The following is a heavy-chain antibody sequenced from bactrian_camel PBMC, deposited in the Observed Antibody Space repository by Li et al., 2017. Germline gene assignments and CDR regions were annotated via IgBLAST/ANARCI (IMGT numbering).Heavy chain of an antibody. J-gene: IGHJ3*01. CDR3: AADALHA. D-gene: IGHD1*01. V-gene: IGHV3S53*01. CDR2: IATDDTT. CDR1: VCRHRPVD. Sequence: HVQLVESGGGFGKAHGSTPLTLAAPVCRHRPVDRSWFRQAPGKEREGVATIATDDTTSYADSVKGRFTISKDRAKNTLYLQMNSLKPEDTAVYYCAADALHA.